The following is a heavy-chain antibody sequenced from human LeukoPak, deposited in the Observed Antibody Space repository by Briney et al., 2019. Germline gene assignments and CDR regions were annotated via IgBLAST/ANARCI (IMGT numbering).Heavy chain of an antibody. CDR3: ATSRGYDGRFDY. CDR1: GGTFSSYA. V-gene: IGHV1-69*13. Sequence: SVKVSCKASGGTFSSYAISWVRQAPGQWLEWMGGIIPIFGTANYAQKFQGRVTITADESTSTAYMELSSLRSEDTAVYYCATSRGYDGRFDYWGQGTLVTVSS. J-gene: IGHJ4*02. CDR2: IIPIFGTA. D-gene: IGHD5-12*01.